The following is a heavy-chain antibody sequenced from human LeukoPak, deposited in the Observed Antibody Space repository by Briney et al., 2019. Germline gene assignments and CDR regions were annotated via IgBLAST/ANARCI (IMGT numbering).Heavy chain of an antibody. CDR2: IKQDGSEK. V-gene: IGHV3-7*01. Sequence: GGSLRLSCPASEFTFSNFWMSWVRQAPGKGPEWVANIKQDGSEKYYVDSVKGRFTISRDNAETSLHLQMNNLRAEDTAIYYCARGGNHGDYYYFDLWGRGTLVTVSS. J-gene: IGHJ2*01. CDR1: EFTFSNFW. D-gene: IGHD3-22*01. CDR3: ARGGNHGDYYYFDL.